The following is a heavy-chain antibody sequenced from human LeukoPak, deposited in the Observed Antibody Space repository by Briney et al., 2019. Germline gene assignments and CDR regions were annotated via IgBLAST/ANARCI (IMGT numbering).Heavy chain of an antibody. CDR2: INPNSGAT. CDR3: ARDQYSGSFYY. CDR1: VYTFTGYY. V-gene: IGHV1-2*02. J-gene: IGHJ4*02. D-gene: IGHD1-26*01. Sequence: ASAKVSCKASVYTFTGYYMNWVRQAPGKGLEWMGWINPNSGATIYAQMFQGRVTMTRDTSISTAYLELSSLRSDDTAVYYCARDQYSGSFYYWGQGTLLTVSS.